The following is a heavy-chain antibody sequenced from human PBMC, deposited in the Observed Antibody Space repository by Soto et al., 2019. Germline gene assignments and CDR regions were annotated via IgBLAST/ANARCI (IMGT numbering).Heavy chain of an antibody. V-gene: IGHV3-23*01. D-gene: IGHD6-19*01. CDR2: ISGSGGST. Sequence: HPGGSLELSCAASGFTFSSYAMSWVRQSPGKGLEWVSAISGSGGSTYYADSVKGRFTISRDNSKNTLYLQMNSLRAEDTAVYYCAKDSIAVAGRRCMDVWGQGTTVTVSS. CDR3: AKDSIAVAGRRCMDV. J-gene: IGHJ6*02. CDR1: GFTFSSYA.